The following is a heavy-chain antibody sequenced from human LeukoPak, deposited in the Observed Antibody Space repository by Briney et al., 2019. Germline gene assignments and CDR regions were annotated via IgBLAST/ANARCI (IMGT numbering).Heavy chain of an antibody. CDR3: ARGYCSGGSCYSYYYYNYMDV. CDR2: INHSGST. Sequence: GSLRLSCAASGFTFSSYCMSWVRQAPGKGLEWIGEINHSGSTNYNPSLKSRVTISVDTSKNQFSLKLSSVTAADTAVYYCARGYCSGGSCYSYYYYNYMDVWGKGTTVTVSS. D-gene: IGHD2-15*01. J-gene: IGHJ6*03. V-gene: IGHV4-34*01. CDR1: GFTFSSYC.